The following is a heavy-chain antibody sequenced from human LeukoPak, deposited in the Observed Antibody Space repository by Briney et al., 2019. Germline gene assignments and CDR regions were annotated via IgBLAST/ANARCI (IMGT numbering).Heavy chain of an antibody. CDR1: GYTFTGYY. CDR2: INPNSGGT. J-gene: IGHJ5*02. V-gene: IGHV1-2*02. Sequence: ASVKVSCKASGYTFTGYYMHWVRQAPGQGLEWMGWINPNSGGTNYAQKFQGRVTMTRDTSISTAYMELSRLGSDDTAVYYCARGNVLRFLEWLLKSWFDPWGQGTLVTVSS. D-gene: IGHD3-3*01. CDR3: ARGNVLRFLEWLLKSWFDP.